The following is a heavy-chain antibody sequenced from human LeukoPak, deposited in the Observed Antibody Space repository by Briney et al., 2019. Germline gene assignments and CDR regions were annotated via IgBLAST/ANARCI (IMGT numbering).Heavy chain of an antibody. CDR1: RYIFTRYV. Sequence: GSSVKVSCKASRYIFTRYVISWVRQAPGQGLEGMGWISDYNGNTNYAQKLQGRVTMTTDTSTSTAYMELRSLRADDTAVYYCVRDLVRGVILCWGQGTLVTVSS. D-gene: IGHD3-10*01. CDR2: ISDYNGNT. V-gene: IGHV1-18*01. J-gene: IGHJ4*02. CDR3: VRDLVRGVILC.